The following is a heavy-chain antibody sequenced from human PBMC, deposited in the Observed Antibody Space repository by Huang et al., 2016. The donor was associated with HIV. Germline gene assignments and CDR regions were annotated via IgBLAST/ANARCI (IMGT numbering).Heavy chain of an antibody. CDR2: ISYDGRSD. J-gene: IGHJ5*02. CDR3: AKESRWFSDFDQ. Sequence: QVQLVESGGGVVQPGTSLRLSCAASGFIFSNFGMPWVRPAPGKGVGGVEVISYDGRSDRYSDSVKGRVTISRDNDKNTLSLEMNRLRHDDTAVYYCAKESRWFSDFDQWGQGTLVTVSS. CDR1: GFIFSNFG. V-gene: IGHV3-30*18. D-gene: IGHD2-15*01.